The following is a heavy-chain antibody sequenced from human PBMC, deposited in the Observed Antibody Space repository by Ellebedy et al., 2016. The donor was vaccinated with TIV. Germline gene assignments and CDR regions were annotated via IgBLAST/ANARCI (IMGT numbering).Heavy chain of an antibody. CDR2: INPSGGST. CDR3: ARGGDSSGWSSYFDY. Sequence: ASVKVSCXASGYTFTGYYMHWVRQAPGQGLEWMGIINPSGGSTSYAQKFQGRVTMTRDTSTSTVYMELSSLRSEDTAVYYCARGGDSSGWSSYFDYWGQGILVTVSS. V-gene: IGHV1-46*01. D-gene: IGHD6-19*01. J-gene: IGHJ4*02. CDR1: GYTFTGYY.